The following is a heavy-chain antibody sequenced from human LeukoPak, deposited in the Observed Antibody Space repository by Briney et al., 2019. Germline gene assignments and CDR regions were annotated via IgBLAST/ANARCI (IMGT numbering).Heavy chain of an antibody. D-gene: IGHD6-19*01. V-gene: IGHV3-48*03. J-gene: IGHJ6*02. CDR3: ARGRRHSSGWYVNYYYYGMDV. CDR2: ISSSGSTI. CDR1: GFTFSSYE. Sequence: GGSLRLSCAASGFTFSSYEMNWVRQAPGKGLEWVSYISSSGSTIYYADSVKGRFTISRDNAKNSLYLQMNSLRAEDTAVYYCARGRRHSSGWYVNYYYYGMDVWGQGTTVTVSS.